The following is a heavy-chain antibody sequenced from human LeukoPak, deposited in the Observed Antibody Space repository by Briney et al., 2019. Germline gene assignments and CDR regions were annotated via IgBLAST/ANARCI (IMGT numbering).Heavy chain of an antibody. CDR3: TAGVGHSGFDY. J-gene: IGHJ4*02. CDR2: VKSKSNGGTT. D-gene: IGHD2-8*01. Sequence: GGSLRLSCAASGFTFSNAWMSWVRQAPGKGLEWVGRVKSKSNGGTTGYAAPVKGRFTISRDDSKNTYLQMNSLKSEDTAVYFCTAGVGHSGFDYWGQGTLVTVSS. V-gene: IGHV3-15*01. CDR1: GFTFSNAW.